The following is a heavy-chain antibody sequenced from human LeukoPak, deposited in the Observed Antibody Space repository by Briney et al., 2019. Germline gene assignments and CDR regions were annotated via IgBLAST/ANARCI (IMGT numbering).Heavy chain of an antibody. CDR3: ARSGSYPTDAFDI. D-gene: IGHD1-26*01. Sequence: GASVKVSCKASGYTFTSYDINWVRQATRQGLEWMGWMNPNSGNTGYAQKFQGRVTITRNTSISTAYMELSSLRSEDTAVYYCARSGSYPTDAFDIWGQGTMVTVSS. CDR1: GYTFTSYD. V-gene: IGHV1-8*03. J-gene: IGHJ3*02. CDR2: MNPNSGNT.